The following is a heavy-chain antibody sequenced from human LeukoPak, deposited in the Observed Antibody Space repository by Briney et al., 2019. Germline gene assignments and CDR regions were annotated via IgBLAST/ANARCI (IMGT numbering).Heavy chain of an antibody. J-gene: IGHJ5*02. Sequence: SSETLSLTCTVSGGSISSYYWSWIRQPPGKGLEWIGYIYYSGSTNYNPSLKCRVTISVDTSKNQFSLKLSSVTAADTAVYYCARENSSGWNTYNWFDPWGQGTLVTVSS. CDR1: GGSISSYY. V-gene: IGHV4-59*01. CDR2: IYYSGST. CDR3: ARENSSGWNTYNWFDP. D-gene: IGHD6-19*01.